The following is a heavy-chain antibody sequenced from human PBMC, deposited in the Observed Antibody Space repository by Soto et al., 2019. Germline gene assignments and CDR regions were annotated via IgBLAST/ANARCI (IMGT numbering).Heavy chain of an antibody. CDR1: GGTFSSYA. CDR3: ARKVIAVAGQVDYYYGMDV. Sequence: QVQLVQSGAEVKKPGSSVKVSCKASGGTFSSYAISWVRQAPGQGLEWMGGIIPIFGTANYAQKFQGRVTITADEXXSXAXXELSSLRSEDTAVYYCARKVIAVAGQVDYYYGMDVWGQGTTVTVSS. D-gene: IGHD6-19*01. J-gene: IGHJ6*02. CDR2: IIPIFGTA. V-gene: IGHV1-69*12.